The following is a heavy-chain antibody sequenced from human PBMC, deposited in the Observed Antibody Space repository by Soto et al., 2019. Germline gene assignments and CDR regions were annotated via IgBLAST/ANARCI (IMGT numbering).Heavy chain of an antibody. V-gene: IGHV3-64D*06. CDR2: ISSDGRPT. J-gene: IGHJ4*02. CDR3: VKDRYVDY. CDR1: GFTFSSYA. Sequence: PGGSLRLSCSVSGFTFSSYAMHWVRQAPGKGLEYVSSISSDGRPTYYADSVKGRFTISRDNSKNTLSLQMYSLKAEDTAVYYCVKDRYVDYWGQGTLVTVS.